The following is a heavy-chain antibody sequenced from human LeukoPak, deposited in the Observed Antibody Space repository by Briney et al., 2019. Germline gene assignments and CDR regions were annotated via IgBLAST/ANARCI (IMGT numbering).Heavy chain of an antibody. Sequence: SQTLSLTCSVSGGSISSGDFSWSWIRQPPGKGLEWIGSIYHSGSTYYNPSLKSRVTISVDTSKNQFSLKLSSVTAADTAVYYCAREGDIVATIDYWGQGTLVTVSS. J-gene: IGHJ4*02. CDR2: IYHSGST. V-gene: IGHV4-30-2*03. D-gene: IGHD5-12*01. CDR1: GGSISSGDFS. CDR3: AREGDIVATIDY.